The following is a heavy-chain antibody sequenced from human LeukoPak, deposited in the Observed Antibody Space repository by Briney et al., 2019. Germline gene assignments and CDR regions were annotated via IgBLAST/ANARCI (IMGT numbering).Heavy chain of an antibody. CDR1: GDTFTSYG. V-gene: IGHV1-18*01. Sequence: ASVKVSCKASGDTFTSYGISWVRQAPGQGLEWMGWISAYNGNTNYAQKLQGRVTMTEDTSTDTAYMELSSLRSEDTAVYYCATGLGGSGSYYNFDYSGQGTLVTVSS. J-gene: IGHJ4*02. D-gene: IGHD1-26*01. CDR3: ATGLGGSGSYYNFDY. CDR2: ISAYNGNT.